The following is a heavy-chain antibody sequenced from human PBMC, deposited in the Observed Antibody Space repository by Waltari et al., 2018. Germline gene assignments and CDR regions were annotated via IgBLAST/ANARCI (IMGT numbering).Heavy chain of an antibody. J-gene: IGHJ6*02. D-gene: IGHD3-22*01. V-gene: IGHV3-74*01. CDR1: GFTFSSYW. CDR3: ARVATKTYSSPVPGRPYYYGMDV. Sequence: EEQLVESGGGLAQPGESLSLSCAASGFTFSSYWMAWVRPGPGRGLVWVSRISSDGSSTTYADSVKGRFTISRDNAKNTLYVQMNRLRAEDTAVYYCARVATKTYSSPVPGRPYYYGMDVWGQGTTVTVSS. CDR2: ISSDGSST.